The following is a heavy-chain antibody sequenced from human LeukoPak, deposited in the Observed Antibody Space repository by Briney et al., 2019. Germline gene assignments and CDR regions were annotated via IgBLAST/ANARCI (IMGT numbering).Heavy chain of an antibody. D-gene: IGHD6-19*01. Sequence: GGSLRLSCAASGFTFSSYAMHWVRQAPGKGLEWVAVISYDGSNKYYADSVKGRFTISRDNSKNTLYLQMNSLRAEDTAVYYCARDREVAGTKYDYWGQGTLVTVSS. CDR2: ISYDGSNK. CDR1: GFTFSSYA. V-gene: IGHV3-30-3*01. J-gene: IGHJ4*02. CDR3: ARDREVAGTKYDY.